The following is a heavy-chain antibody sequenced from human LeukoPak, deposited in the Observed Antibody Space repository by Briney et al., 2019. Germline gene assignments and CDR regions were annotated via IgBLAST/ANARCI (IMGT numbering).Heavy chain of an antibody. Sequence: SETLSLTCTVSGGSISSSSYYWGWIRQPPGKGLEWIGSIYYSGSTYYNPSLKSRVTISVDTSKNQFSLKLSSVTAADTAVYYCASHRGSYYSHFDYWGQGTLVTVSS. V-gene: IGHV4-39*07. CDR3: ASHRGSYYSHFDY. D-gene: IGHD1-26*01. J-gene: IGHJ4*02. CDR1: GGSISSSSYY. CDR2: IYYSGST.